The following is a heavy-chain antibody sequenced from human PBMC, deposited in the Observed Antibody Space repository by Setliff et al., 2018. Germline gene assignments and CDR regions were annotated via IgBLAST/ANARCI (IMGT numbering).Heavy chain of an antibody. J-gene: IGHJ6*02. CDR3: ARERSYDYYYGMDV. V-gene: IGHV7-4-1*02. D-gene: IGHD1-26*01. CDR2: INTNTGNP. Sequence: ASVKVSCKASGYTFTSYAMNWVRQAPGQGLEWMGWINTNTGNPTYAQGFTGRFVFSLDTSVSPAYLQISSLKAEDTAVYYCARERSYDYYYGMDVWGQGTTVTVSS. CDR1: GYTFTSYA.